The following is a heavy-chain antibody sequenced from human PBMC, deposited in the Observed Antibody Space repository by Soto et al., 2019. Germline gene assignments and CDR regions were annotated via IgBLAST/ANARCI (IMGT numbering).Heavy chain of an antibody. Sequence: GGSLRLSCAASGFTVSNNYMSWVRQAPGKGLEYVSVIYSGGGTYYADSVKGRFTISRDNSKNTLYLQMNSLRAEDTAVYYCARIPCSGGSCYYAYWGQGTLVTVSS. V-gene: IGHV3-66*01. J-gene: IGHJ4*02. CDR2: IYSGGGT. D-gene: IGHD2-15*01. CDR1: GFTVSNNY. CDR3: ARIPCSGGSCYYAY.